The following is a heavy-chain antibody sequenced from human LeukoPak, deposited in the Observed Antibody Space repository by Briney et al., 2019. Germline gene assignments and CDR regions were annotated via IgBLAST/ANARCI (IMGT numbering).Heavy chain of an antibody. D-gene: IGHD6-19*01. J-gene: IGHJ5*02. Sequence: SETLSLTCTVSGGSISSSSYYWGWIRQPPGKGLEWIGSIYYSGSTYYNPSLKSRVTISVDTSKNQFSLKLSSVTAADTAVYYCARDSRSGWGNWFDPWGQGTLVTVSS. CDR3: ARDSRSGWGNWFDP. CDR2: IYYSGST. V-gene: IGHV4-39*07. CDR1: GGSISSSSYY.